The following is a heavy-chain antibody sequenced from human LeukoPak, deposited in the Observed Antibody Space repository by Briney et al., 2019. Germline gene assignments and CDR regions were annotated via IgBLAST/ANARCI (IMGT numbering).Heavy chain of an antibody. D-gene: IGHD4/OR15-4a*01. CDR3: AKDRDYIMGIVDY. CDR1: VWTFSRNG. J-gene: IGHJ4*02. CDR2: TWYDGSNE. V-gene: IGHV3-33*06. Sequence: PGGSLRLSCAWTVWTFSRNGMHWVRQAPGKGLEWVAVTWYDGSNEYYADSVKGRFTVSRDNSKNTMYLQMNSLRAEDTAVYYCAKDRDYIMGIVDYWGQGTLVTVSS.